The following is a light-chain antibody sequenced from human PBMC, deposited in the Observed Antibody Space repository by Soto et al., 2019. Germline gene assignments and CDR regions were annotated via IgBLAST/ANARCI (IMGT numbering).Light chain of an antibody. J-gene: IGLJ1*01. Sequence: QSALAQPASVSGSPGQSITISCTGTTSDVGRYDYVSWFQQHPGKAPKLIIYDVSHWPSGVSDRFSGSKSGNTASLTISGLQAEDEADYYCSSFTTSITFVFGTGTKLTVL. V-gene: IGLV2-14*03. CDR3: SSFTTSITFV. CDR2: DVS. CDR1: TSDVGRYDY.